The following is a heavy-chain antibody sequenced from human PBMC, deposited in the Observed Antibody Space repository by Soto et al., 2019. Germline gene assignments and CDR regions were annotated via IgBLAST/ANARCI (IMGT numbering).Heavy chain of an antibody. CDR3: ARANITIFGVVPDYGMDV. J-gene: IGHJ6*02. Sequence: ASVKVSCKASGYTFTGYYMHLVRQAPGQGLEWMGWINPNSGGTNYAQKFQGWVTMTRDTSISTAYMELSRLRSDDTAVYYCARANITIFGVVPDYGMDVWGQGTTVTVSS. D-gene: IGHD3-3*01. V-gene: IGHV1-2*04. CDR1: GYTFTGYY. CDR2: INPNSGGT.